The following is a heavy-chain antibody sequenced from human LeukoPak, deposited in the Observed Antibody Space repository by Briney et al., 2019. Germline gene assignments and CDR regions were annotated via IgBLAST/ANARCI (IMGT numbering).Heavy chain of an antibody. Sequence: GGSLRLSCAASGFTFSDYYMNWVRQAPGKGLEWVSSISSSSSYIYYADSVKGRFTISRDNAKNSLYLQMNSLRAEDTAVYYCARDDYDSSGYYSDFDYWGQGTLVTVSS. V-gene: IGHV3-21*01. J-gene: IGHJ4*02. CDR1: GFTFSDYY. D-gene: IGHD3-22*01. CDR2: ISSSSSYI. CDR3: ARDDYDSSGYYSDFDY.